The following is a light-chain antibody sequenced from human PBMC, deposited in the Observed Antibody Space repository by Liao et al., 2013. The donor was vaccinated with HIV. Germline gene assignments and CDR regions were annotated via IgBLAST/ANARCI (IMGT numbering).Light chain of an antibody. V-gene: IGLV3-21*01. CDR3: QAWDSSTVWV. CDR2: YST. Sequence: SYVLTQPPSVSVAPGETARVTCGGNNIGGKSVHWYQQKPGQAPVLVISYSTDRPSGIPERFSGSNSGNTATLTISGTQAMDEADYYCQAWDSSTVWVFGGGTKLTVL. CDR1: NIGGKS. J-gene: IGLJ3*02.